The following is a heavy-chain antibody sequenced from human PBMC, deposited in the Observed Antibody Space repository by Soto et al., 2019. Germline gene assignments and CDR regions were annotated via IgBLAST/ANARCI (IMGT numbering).Heavy chain of an antibody. V-gene: IGHV3-33*01. CDR3: ARDGIDSGWFLDS. CDR1: GFTFNNYG. CDR2: IWFDGSNE. J-gene: IGHJ4*02. D-gene: IGHD6-19*01. Sequence: QVQLVQSGGGVVQPGMSLRLSCAASGFTFNNYGMHWVRQAPGKGLEWVAVIWFDGSNEYYADSVKGRFTISRDNSKNVVDLQLNSLRAEDTAVYYCARDGIDSGWFLDSWGQGTQVTVSS.